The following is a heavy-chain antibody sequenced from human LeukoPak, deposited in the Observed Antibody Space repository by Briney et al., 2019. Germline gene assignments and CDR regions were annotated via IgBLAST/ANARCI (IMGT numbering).Heavy chain of an antibody. D-gene: IGHD2-15*01. J-gene: IGHJ4*02. CDR2: INTSTGNP. V-gene: IGHV7-4-1*02. CDR1: GYTFTSYA. Sequence: ASVKVSCKASGYTFTSYAMNWVREAPGQGLEWMGWINTSTGNPTYAQGLTGRFVFSLDTSVSTAYLQISSLKAEDTAVYYCAIWYCSGGRCYSNARTFDYWGQGTRVTVSS. CDR3: AIWYCSGGRCYSNARTFDY.